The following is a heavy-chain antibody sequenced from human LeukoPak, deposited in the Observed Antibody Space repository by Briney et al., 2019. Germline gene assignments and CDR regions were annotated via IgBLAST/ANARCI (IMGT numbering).Heavy chain of an antibody. J-gene: IGHJ4*02. CDR1: GYTLTELS. D-gene: IGHD2-15*01. V-gene: IGHV1-24*01. CDR2: FDPEDGET. Sequence: GASVTVSFKVSGYTLTELSMHWVRQAPGKGHEWMGGFDPEDGETIYAQKFQGRVTMTEDTSTDTAYMELSSLSSEDTAVYYCATVRLFHCSGGSCYDYWGQGTLVTVSS. CDR3: ATVRLFHCSGGSCYDY.